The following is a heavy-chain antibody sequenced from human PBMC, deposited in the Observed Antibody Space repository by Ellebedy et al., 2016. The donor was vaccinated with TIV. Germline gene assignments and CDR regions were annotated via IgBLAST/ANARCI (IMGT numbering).Heavy chain of an antibody. V-gene: IGHV3-30*04. CDR2: ISYDGSNK. D-gene: IGHD1-26*01. CDR3: ARNQGSGYFDY. CDR1: GFIFSSYA. Sequence: GESLKISCAASGFIFSSYAMHWVRQAPGKGLEWVAFISYDGSNKYYADSVKGRFTISRDSSKNMLYLQMSCLRSEDTAVYYCARNQGSGYFDYWGQGTLVTVSS. J-gene: IGHJ4*02.